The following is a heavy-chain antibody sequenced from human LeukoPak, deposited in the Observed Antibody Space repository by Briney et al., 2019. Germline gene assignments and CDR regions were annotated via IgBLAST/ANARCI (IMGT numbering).Heavy chain of an antibody. D-gene: IGHD3-10*01. V-gene: IGHV3-21*01. CDR1: GFTLSTYT. Sequence: GGSLRLSCAGSGFTLSTYTMSWVRQAPGKGLEWVSSISSHSDYIYYADSVKGQFTISRDNAKNSLFLQMNSLRAEDTAIYYCVRDTRSSYSYYGMDVWGQGNTVTVSS. CDR2: ISSHSDYI. J-gene: IGHJ6*02. CDR3: VRDTRSSYSYYGMDV.